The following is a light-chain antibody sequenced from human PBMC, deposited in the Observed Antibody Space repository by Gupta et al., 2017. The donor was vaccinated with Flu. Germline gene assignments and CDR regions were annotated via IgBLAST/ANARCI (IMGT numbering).Light chain of an antibody. CDR3: SSYGGNNNVV. V-gene: IGLV2-8*01. J-gene: IGLJ2*01. CDR2: EVT. CDR1: SSDIGGSDY. Sequence: QSALTQPPSAPGPPGQSVTISCPGPSSDIGGSDYVSWYQQHPGKAPKLIIYEVTKRSSGVPDRFSGSKSANTASLIVSVLQPEDEADYYCSSYGGNNNVVFGGGTKVTVL.